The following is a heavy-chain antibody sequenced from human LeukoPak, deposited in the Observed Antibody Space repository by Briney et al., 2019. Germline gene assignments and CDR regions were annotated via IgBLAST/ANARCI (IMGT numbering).Heavy chain of an antibody. CDR2: INPNSGGT. V-gene: IGHV1-2*02. Sequence: ASVKVSCKASGYTFTGHYMHWVRQAPGQGLEWMGWINPNSGGTSYAQNFQGRVTMTRDTSINTAYMEVSRLRSDDAAVYYCARELYPPPWYYFDYWGQGTLVTVSS. D-gene: IGHD2-8*02. CDR1: GYTFTGHY. CDR3: ARELYPPPWYYFDY. J-gene: IGHJ4*02.